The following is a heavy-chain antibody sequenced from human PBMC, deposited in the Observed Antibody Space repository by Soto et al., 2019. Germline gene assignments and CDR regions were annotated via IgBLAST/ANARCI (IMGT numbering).Heavy chain of an antibody. D-gene: IGHD5-12*01. Sequence: ASVKVSCKASGYTFTSYYMHWVRQAPGQGLEWMGIISANNGSTSYAQKLQGRVTMTTDTSTSTAYMELRSLRSDDTAVYYCARADSGYETDYWGQGTLVTVSS. CDR3: ARADSGYETDY. CDR1: GYTFTSYY. V-gene: IGHV1-46*01. J-gene: IGHJ4*02. CDR2: ISANNGST.